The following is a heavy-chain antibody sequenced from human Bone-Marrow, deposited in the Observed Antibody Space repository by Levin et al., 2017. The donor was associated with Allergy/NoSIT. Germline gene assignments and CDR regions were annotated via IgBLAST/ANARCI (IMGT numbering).Heavy chain of an antibody. CDR3: ARGALLVRGIPYDY. CDR1: GFTFSDNN. J-gene: IGHJ4*02. D-gene: IGHD3-10*01. V-gene: IGHV3-11*05. CDR2: ISSSGSNT. Sequence: AGGSLRLSCAASGFTFSDNNMSWIRQAPGKGLEWVAFISSSGSNTNFADSVKGRFTISRDNAKNSLFLQMNSLRAEDTAVYFCARGALLVRGIPYDYWGQGTRVTVSS.